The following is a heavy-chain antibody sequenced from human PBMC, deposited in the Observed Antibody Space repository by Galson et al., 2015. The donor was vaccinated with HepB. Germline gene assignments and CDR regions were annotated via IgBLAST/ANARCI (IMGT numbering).Heavy chain of an antibody. CDR2: ISGSGGST. Sequence: SLRLSCAASGFTFSYYAMAWVRQAPGKGLEWVASISGSGGSTYYADSVKGRFTVSRDNSLDTVDLQMDSLRVDDTAVYYCAKDYLPYYDRWGSYSDPYYFDYWGQGTLVTVSS. CDR1: GFTFSYYA. J-gene: IGHJ4*02. D-gene: IGHD3-22*01. CDR3: AKDYLPYYDRWGSYSDPYYFDY. V-gene: IGHV3-23*01.